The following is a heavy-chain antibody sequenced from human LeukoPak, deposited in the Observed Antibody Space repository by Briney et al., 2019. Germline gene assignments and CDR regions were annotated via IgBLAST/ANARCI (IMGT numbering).Heavy chain of an antibody. CDR3: ARDSNRARGPCWFDP. J-gene: IGHJ5*02. Sequence: GGSLRLSCAASGFTFSSFAIHWVRQAPGKGLEWVAVISYDGSNKYYADSVKGRFTISRDNSKNTLYLQMNSLRAEDTAVYYCARDSNRARGPCWFDPWGQGTLVTVSS. V-gene: IGHV3-30*04. CDR2: ISYDGSNK. CDR1: GFTFSSFA. D-gene: IGHD7-27*01.